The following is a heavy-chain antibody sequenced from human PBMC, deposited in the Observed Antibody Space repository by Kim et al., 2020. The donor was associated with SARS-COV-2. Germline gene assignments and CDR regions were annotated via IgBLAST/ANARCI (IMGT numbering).Heavy chain of an antibody. D-gene: IGHD6-6*01. CDR2: LSWNGGVI. Sequence: GGSLRLSCAASGFTFGDFAMHWVRQVPGKGLEWVSGLSWNGGVIGYADSVKGRFTISRHNAENSPYLQMNSLRAEDTAFYYCAKDLVSSSFRAFHIWGQGTMVTVSS. CDR3: AKDLVSSSFRAFHI. J-gene: IGHJ3*02. CDR1: GFTFGDFA. V-gene: IGHV3-9*01.